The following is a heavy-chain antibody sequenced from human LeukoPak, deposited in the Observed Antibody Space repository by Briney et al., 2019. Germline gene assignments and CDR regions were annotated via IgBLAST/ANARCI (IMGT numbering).Heavy chain of an antibody. CDR1: GFTFSSYS. CDR3: ARLAISKPKFINY. Sequence: PGGSLRLSCAASGFTFSSYSMNWVRQAPGKGLEWVSSISSSSSYIYYADSVKGRFTISRDNAKNSLYLQMNSLRAEDTAVYYCARLAISKPKFINYWGQGTLVTVSS. J-gene: IGHJ4*02. V-gene: IGHV3-21*01. D-gene: IGHD3-3*01. CDR2: ISSSSSYI.